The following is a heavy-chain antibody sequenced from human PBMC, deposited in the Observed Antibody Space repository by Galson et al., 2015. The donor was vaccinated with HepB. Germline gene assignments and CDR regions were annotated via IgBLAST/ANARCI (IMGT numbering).Heavy chain of an antibody. J-gene: IGHJ4*02. V-gene: IGHV3-30-3*01. CDR1: GFTFSSYA. D-gene: IGHD2-15*01. CDR3: ARVRGSSDY. Sequence: SLRLSCAASGFTFSSYAMHWVRQAPGKGLEWVAVISYDGSNKYYADSVKGRFTISRDNSKNTLYLQMNSLRAEDTAVYYCARVRGSSDYWGQGTLVTVSS. CDR2: ISYDGSNK.